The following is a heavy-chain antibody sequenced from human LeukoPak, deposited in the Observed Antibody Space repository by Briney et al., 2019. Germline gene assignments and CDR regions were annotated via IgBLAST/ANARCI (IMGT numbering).Heavy chain of an antibody. Sequence: ASVKVSCKASGYTFTSYGISWVRQAPGQGLEWMGWISAYNGNTNYAQKLQGRVTMTTDTSTSTAYMELRSLRSDDTAVYYCARGPRGIAVAGTLQHWGQGTLVTVSS. J-gene: IGHJ1*01. V-gene: IGHV1-18*01. CDR2: ISAYNGNT. CDR3: ARGPRGIAVAGTLQH. D-gene: IGHD6-19*01. CDR1: GYTFTSYG.